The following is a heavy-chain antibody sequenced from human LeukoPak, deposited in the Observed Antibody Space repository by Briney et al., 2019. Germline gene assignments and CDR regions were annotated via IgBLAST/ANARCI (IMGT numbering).Heavy chain of an antibody. CDR1: GYTFTSYY. Sequence: GASVRVSCKASGYTFTSYYMHWVRQAPGQGLEWMGWINPNSGGTNYAQKFQGRVTMTRDTSISTAYMELSRLRSDDTAVYYCARLLWFGETRFDPWGQGTLVTVSS. D-gene: IGHD3-10*01. J-gene: IGHJ5*02. CDR2: INPNSGGT. V-gene: IGHV1-2*02. CDR3: ARLLWFGETRFDP.